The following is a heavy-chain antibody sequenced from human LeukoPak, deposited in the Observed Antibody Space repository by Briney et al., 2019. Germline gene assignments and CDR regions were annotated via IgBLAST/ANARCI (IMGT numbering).Heavy chain of an antibody. CDR3: ARRDYYDSSGTFDY. D-gene: IGHD3-22*01. Sequence: GESLKISCKASGYTFTDYWIGWVRQMPGKGLEWMGIIYPGESDIRYSPSFQGQVTISADKSISTAYLQWSSLKASDTAMYYCARRDYYDSSGTFDYWGQGTLVTVSS. J-gene: IGHJ4*02. CDR1: GYTFTDYW. CDR2: IYPGESDI. V-gene: IGHV5-51*01.